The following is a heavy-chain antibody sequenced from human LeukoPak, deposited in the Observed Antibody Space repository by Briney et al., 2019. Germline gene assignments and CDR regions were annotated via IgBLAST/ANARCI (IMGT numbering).Heavy chain of an antibody. Sequence: GGALRLSCAVSGFDVIENYVTWVRQAPGKGLEWVSVIYSGGSIYYSDSVKGRFTISRDNSKNTLYLQMNSLRAEDTGVYYCAKDLSSGSRRAYWGQGTLVTVSS. J-gene: IGHJ4*02. D-gene: IGHD6-19*01. CDR2: IYSGGSI. CDR3: AKDLSSGSRRAY. V-gene: IGHV3-66*02. CDR1: GFDVIENY.